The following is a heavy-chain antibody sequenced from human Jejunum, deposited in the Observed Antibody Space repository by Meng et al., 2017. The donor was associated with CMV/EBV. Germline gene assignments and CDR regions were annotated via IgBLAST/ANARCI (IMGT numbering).Heavy chain of an antibody. D-gene: IGHD1-26*01. CDR1: TFITYG. J-gene: IGHJ4*02. V-gene: IGHV1-18*01. Sequence: TFITYGVSWVRQAPGQGLEWLGWLSPDIGTIDYAQNLQGRVTMPTDASTSTAYMELRSLRSEDTAVYYCARGPASGSFWVENYSFEHWGQGTLVTVSS. CDR2: LSPDIGTI. CDR3: ARGPASGSFWVENYSFEH.